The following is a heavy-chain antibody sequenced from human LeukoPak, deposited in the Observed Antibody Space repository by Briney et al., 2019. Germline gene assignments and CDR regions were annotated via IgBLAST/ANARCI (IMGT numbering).Heavy chain of an antibody. J-gene: IGHJ3*02. CDR3: ARIGGSAFDI. Sequence: SETLSLTCTVSGGSISSYYWSWIRDPPRKGLEWGGYIYYSGSTNYNPSLKSRVTISVDTSKNQFSLKLSSVTAADTAVYYCARIGGSAFDIWGQGTMVTVSS. D-gene: IGHD3-3*01. CDR1: GGSISSYY. V-gene: IGHV4-59*08. CDR2: IYYSGST.